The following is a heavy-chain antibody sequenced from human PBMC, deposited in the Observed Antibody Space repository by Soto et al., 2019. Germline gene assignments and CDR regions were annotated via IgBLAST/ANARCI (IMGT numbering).Heavy chain of an antibody. CDR3: AKPVDTAMVQGAFDI. CDR2: ISYDGSNK. D-gene: IGHD5-18*01. J-gene: IGHJ3*02. V-gene: IGHV3-30*18. CDR1: GFTFSSYG. Sequence: QVQLVESGGGVVQPGRSLRLSCAASGFTFSSYGMHWVRQAPGKGLEWVAVISYDGSNKYYADSVKGRFTISRDNSKNTLYLQMNSLRAEDTAVYYCAKPVDTAMVQGAFDIGGQGTMVTVSS.